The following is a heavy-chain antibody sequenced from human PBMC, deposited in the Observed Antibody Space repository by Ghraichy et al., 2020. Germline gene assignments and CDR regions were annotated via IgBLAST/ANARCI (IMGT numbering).Heavy chain of an antibody. CDR3: ARGGEGSYVPYRYYYYYGMDV. D-gene: IGHD3-10*02. V-gene: IGHV4-34*01. Sequence: SETLSLTCAVYGGSFSGYYWSWIRQPPGKGLEWIGEINHSGSTNYNPSLKSRVTISVDTSKNQFSLKLSSVTAADTAVYYCARGGEGSYVPYRYYYYYGMDVWGQGTTVTVSS. CDR2: INHSGST. CDR1: GGSFSGYY. J-gene: IGHJ6*02.